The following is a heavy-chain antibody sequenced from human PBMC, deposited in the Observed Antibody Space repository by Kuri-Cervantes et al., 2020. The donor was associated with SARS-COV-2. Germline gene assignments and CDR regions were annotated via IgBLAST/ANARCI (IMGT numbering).Heavy chain of an antibody. D-gene: IGHD2-15*01. V-gene: IGHV1-58*02. CDR1: GFTFTSSA. CDR2: IVVGSGNT. J-gene: IGHJ3*02. CDR3: ARAPDLRGYCSGGSCPRDDAFDI. Sequence: SVKVSCKASGFTFTSSAMQWVRQARGQRLEWIGWIVVGSGNTNYAQKFQERVTITRDMSTSTAYMELSSLRSEDTAVYYCARAPDLRGYCSGGSCPRDDAFDIWGQGTMVTVSS.